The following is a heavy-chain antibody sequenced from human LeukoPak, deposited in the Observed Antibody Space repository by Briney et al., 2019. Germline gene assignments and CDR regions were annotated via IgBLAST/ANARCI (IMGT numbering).Heavy chain of an antibody. Sequence: SETLSLTCAVYGGSFSGYYWSWIRQPPGKGLEWIGEINHSGSTNYNPSLKSRVTISVDTSKNQFSLKLSSVTAADTAVYYCARGWGYSYGYLFNYWGQGTLVTVSS. CDR3: ARGWGYSYGYLFNY. V-gene: IGHV4-34*01. D-gene: IGHD5-18*01. J-gene: IGHJ4*02. CDR2: INHSGST. CDR1: GGSFSGYY.